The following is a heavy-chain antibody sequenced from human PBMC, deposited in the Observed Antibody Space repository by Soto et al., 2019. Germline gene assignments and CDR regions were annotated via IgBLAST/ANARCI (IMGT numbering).Heavy chain of an antibody. CDR1: GGSFSGYY. CDR2: INHSGST. J-gene: IGHJ4*02. D-gene: IGHD6-19*01. Sequence: SETLSLTCAVYGGSFSGYYWSWIRQPPGKGLEWIGEINHSGSTNYNPSLKSRVTISVDTSKNQFSLKLSSVTAADTAVYYCARGSGWYYYWGQGTLVTVSS. CDR3: ARGSGWYYY. V-gene: IGHV4-34*01.